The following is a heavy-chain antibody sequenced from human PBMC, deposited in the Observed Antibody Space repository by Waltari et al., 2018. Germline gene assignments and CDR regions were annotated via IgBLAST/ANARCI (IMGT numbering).Heavy chain of an antibody. V-gene: IGHV4-39*01. CDR3: ARFQSGYDAFDI. J-gene: IGHJ3*02. Sequence: QLQLQESGPGLVKPSETLSLTCTVSGGSISSSSYYWGWIRQPPGKGLEWIGSIYYSGSTYYNPSLKSRVTISVDTSKNQCSLKLSSVTAADTAVYYCARFQSGYDAFDIWGQGTMVTVSS. CDR1: GGSISSSSYY. D-gene: IGHD3-3*01. CDR2: IYYSGST.